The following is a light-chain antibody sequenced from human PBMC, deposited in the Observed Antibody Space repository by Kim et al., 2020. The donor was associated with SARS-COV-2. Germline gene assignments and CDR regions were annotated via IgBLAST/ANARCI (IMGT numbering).Light chain of an antibody. J-gene: IGLJ3*02. V-gene: IGLV3-1*01. Sequence: SVPPGQTATITCSGDKVGNKYVCWYHQKPGQSPVLILYQDKKRPSGIPERFSGSNSGNTVTLTISGTQAMDEADYYCQTWDSSTVVFGGGTKVTVL. CDR1: KVGNKY. CDR3: QTWDSSTVV. CDR2: QDK.